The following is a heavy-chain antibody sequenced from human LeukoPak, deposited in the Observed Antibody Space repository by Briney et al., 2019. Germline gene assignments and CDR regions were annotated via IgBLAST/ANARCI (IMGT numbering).Heavy chain of an antibody. CDR1: GFTFDDYG. Sequence: GGSLRLSCAASGFTFDDYGMSWVRQAPGKGLEWVSGINWNGGSTGYADSVKGRFTISRDNAKNSLYLQMNSLRAEDTALYYCARDRGSSAAAGEFDYWGQGTLVTVSS. V-gene: IGHV3-20*04. CDR2: INWNGGST. D-gene: IGHD6-13*01. CDR3: ARDRGSSAAAGEFDY. J-gene: IGHJ4*02.